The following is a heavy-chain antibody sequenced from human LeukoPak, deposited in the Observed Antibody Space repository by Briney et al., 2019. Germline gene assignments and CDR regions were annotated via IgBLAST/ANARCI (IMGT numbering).Heavy chain of an antibody. J-gene: IGHJ5*02. CDR2: IYTSGST. Sequence: PSETLSLTCTVSGGSISSGSYYWSWIRQPAGKGLEWIGRIYTSGSTNYNPSLKSRVTISVDTSKNQFSLKLSSVTAADTAVYYCARDSPPVRGAKGWFDPWGQGTLVTVSS. CDR3: ARDSPPVRGAKGWFDP. D-gene: IGHD3-10*01. CDR1: GGSISSGSYY. V-gene: IGHV4-61*02.